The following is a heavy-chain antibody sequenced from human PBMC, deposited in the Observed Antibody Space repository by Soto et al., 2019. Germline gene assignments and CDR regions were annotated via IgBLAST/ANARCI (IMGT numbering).Heavy chain of an antibody. D-gene: IGHD6-19*01. Sequence: QVQLVESGGGVVQPGRSLRLSCAASGFTFSNSAMHWARQAPGKGLEWVAVISYDGNNKYYADSVKGRFTISRDNSMNTLYLQMTSLRPEDTAVYYCARDRVVAGIGEIDYWGQGTLVTVSS. J-gene: IGHJ4*02. CDR1: GFTFSNSA. CDR2: ISYDGNNK. V-gene: IGHV3-30-3*01. CDR3: ARDRVVAGIGEIDY.